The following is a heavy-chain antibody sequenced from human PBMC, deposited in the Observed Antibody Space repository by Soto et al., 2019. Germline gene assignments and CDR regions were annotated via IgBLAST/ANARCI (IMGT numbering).Heavy chain of an antibody. CDR2: IYYSGST. Sequence: SETLSLTCTVSGGSISSSSYYWGWIRQPPGKGLEWIGSIYYSGSTYYNPSLKSRVTISVDTSKNQFSLKLSSVTAADTAVYYCARPDHDSSRWYGYFQHWGQGTLVTISS. CDR1: GGSISSSSYY. CDR3: ARPDHDSSRWYGYFQH. D-gene: IGHD6-13*01. V-gene: IGHV4-39*01. J-gene: IGHJ1*01.